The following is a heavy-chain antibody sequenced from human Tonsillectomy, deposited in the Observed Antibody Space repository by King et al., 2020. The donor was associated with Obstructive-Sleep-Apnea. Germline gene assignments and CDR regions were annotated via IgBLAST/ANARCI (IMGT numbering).Heavy chain of an antibody. Sequence: TLKESGPTLVKPTQTLTLTCTFSGFSVTTSGLGVGWVRQPPGKALEWLALIYWDDDERYSPSLKSRLTITKDTSKNQVVLTMTNMDPVDTATYFCARCQTQSSFDYWGQGTLVTVSS. D-gene: IGHD2-15*01. J-gene: IGHJ4*02. V-gene: IGHV2-5*02. CDR2: IYWDDDE. CDR3: ARCQTQSSFDY. CDR1: GFSVTTSGLG.